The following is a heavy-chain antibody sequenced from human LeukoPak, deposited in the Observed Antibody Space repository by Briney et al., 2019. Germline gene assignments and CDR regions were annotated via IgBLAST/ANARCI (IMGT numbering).Heavy chain of an antibody. CDR2: IYHSGST. V-gene: IGHV4-30-2*01. CDR1: GGSISSGGYS. CDR3: ARVRASPYCGGDCQFSLDY. Sequence: SQTLSLTCAVSGGSISSGGYSWSWIRQPPGKGLEWIGYIYHSGSTYYNPSLKSRVTISVDRSKNQFSLKLSSVTAADTAVYYRARVRASPYCGGDCQFSLDYWGQGTLVTVSS. D-gene: IGHD2-21*02. J-gene: IGHJ4*02.